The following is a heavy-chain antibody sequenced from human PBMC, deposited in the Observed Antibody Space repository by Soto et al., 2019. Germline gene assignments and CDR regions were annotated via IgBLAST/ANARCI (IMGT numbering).Heavy chain of an antibody. CDR2: SYYSGTT. V-gene: IGHV4-39*01. J-gene: IGHJ5*02. Sequence: PSDTLSLTSTVSGASISVHSYYWTWIRQPPGKGLEWIGSSYYSGTTYFNPSLKSRATISVDTSKNQFSLRLTSMTAADTAIYYCTRRYNWTDDDSEPWGPGALVTVSS. D-gene: IGHD1-20*01. CDR1: GASISVHSYY. CDR3: TRRYNWTDDDSEP.